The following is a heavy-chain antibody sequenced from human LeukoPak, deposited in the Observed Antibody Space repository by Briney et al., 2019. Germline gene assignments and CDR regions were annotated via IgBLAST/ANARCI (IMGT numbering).Heavy chain of an antibody. V-gene: IGHV4-34*01. Sequence: PSETLSLTCTVSGGSFSNYFWTWIRQTPGKGLEWIGEISLSGTIKYNPSLKSRVTISVDTSKNQFSLKLSTVTAADTAVYYCALSTTTVTTRTLDYWGQGALVIVSS. CDR2: ISLSGTI. CDR3: ALSTTTVTTRTLDY. D-gene: IGHD4-17*01. J-gene: IGHJ4*02. CDR1: GGSFSNYF.